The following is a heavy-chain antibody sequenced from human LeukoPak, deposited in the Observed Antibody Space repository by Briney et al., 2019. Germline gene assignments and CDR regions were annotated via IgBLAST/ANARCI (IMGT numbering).Heavy chain of an antibody. V-gene: IGHV3-30*02. CDR1: GFTFSSYD. D-gene: IGHD3-22*01. Sequence: GGSLRLSCAASGFTFSSYDMHWVRQAPGKGLEWVAFIRYDGSNKYYADSVKGRSSISRDNSKNTLYLQMNSLRAEDTAVYYCAREGFSDSSGYYYYNYYYYMDVWGKGTTVTVSS. CDR3: AREGFSDSSGYYYYNYYYYMDV. J-gene: IGHJ6*03. CDR2: IRYDGSNK.